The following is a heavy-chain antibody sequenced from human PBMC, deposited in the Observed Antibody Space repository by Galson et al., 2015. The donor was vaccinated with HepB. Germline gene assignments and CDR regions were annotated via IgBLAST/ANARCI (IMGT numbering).Heavy chain of an antibody. CDR2: ISGSGDST. V-gene: IGHV3-23*01. D-gene: IGHD4/OR15-4a*01. J-gene: IGHJ4*02. Sequence: SLRLSCAASGFTFNSYAMSWVRQAPGKGLEWVSAISGSGDSTYYADSVKGRFTISRDISKNTLYLHMNSLRAEDTAVYYCAKDSAPWTMVELDYWGQGTLVTVSS. CDR1: GFTFNSYA. CDR3: AKDSAPWTMVELDY.